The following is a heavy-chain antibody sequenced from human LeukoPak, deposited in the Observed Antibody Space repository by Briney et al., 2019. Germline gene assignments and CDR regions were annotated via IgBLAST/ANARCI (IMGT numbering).Heavy chain of an antibody. Sequence: SETLSLTCTVSGGSLSSYYWSWLRQPAGKGLEWIGRLYTSGSTNYNPSLKSRVTMSVDTSKNQFSLRLSSVTAADTAVYYCARGTVYGDAFDIWGQGTMVTVSS. V-gene: IGHV4-4*07. J-gene: IGHJ3*02. D-gene: IGHD3/OR15-3a*01. CDR3: ARGTVYGDAFDI. CDR2: LYTSGST. CDR1: GGSLSSYY.